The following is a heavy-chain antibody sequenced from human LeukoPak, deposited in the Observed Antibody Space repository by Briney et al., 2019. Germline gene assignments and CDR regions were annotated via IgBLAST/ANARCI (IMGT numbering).Heavy chain of an antibody. Sequence: GGSLRLSCAASGFTFSSYAMHWVRQAPGKGLEWVAVISYDGSNKYYADSVKGRFTISRDNSKNTLYLQMNSLRAEDTAVYYCARDYYGDWDYRYYGMDVWGQGTTVTVSS. CDR1: GFTFSSYA. D-gene: IGHD4-17*01. J-gene: IGHJ6*02. CDR2: ISYDGSNK. CDR3: ARDYYGDWDYRYYGMDV. V-gene: IGHV3-30-3*01.